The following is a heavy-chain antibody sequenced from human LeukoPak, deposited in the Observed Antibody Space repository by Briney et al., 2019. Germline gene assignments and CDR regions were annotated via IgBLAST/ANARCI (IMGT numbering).Heavy chain of an antibody. V-gene: IGHV1-3*01. J-gene: IGHJ6*02. CDR2: IKAGNGDT. CDR1: GYTFINYA. CDR3: ARANDFWSGYYYGMDV. D-gene: IGHD3-3*01. Sequence: ASVKVSCKASGYTFINYAIHWVRQAPGQRLEWMGWIKAGNGDTEYPQTFQGRVTITRDTSASTAYMELSSLRSEDTAVYYCARANDFWSGYYYGMDVWGQGTTVTVSS.